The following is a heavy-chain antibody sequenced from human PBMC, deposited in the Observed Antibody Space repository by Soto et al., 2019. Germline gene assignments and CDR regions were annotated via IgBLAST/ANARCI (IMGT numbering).Heavy chain of an antibody. Sequence: GGSLRLSCAASGFTFSSYAMSWVRQAPGKGLEWVSAISGSGGSTYYADSVKGRFTISRDNSKNTLYLQMNSLRAEDTAVYYCAKVLCGGATCYIYYFDFWGQGTLVTVSS. CDR2: ISGSGGST. D-gene: IGHD2-15*01. V-gene: IGHV3-23*01. CDR3: AKVLCGGATCYIYYFDF. CDR1: GFTFSSYA. J-gene: IGHJ4*02.